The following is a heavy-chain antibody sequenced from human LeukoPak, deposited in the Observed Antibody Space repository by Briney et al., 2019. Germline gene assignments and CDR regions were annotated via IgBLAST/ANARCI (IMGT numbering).Heavy chain of an antibody. CDR1: GGSISSYY. V-gene: IGHV4-59*01. Sequence: ASETLSLTCTVSGGSISSYYWSWIRQPPGKGLEWIGHIYYSGSTNYNPSLKSRVTISVDTSKNQFSLKLSSVTAADTAVYYCARDHTGGGWFDPWGQGTLVTVSS. J-gene: IGHJ5*02. CDR3: ARDHTGGGWFDP. D-gene: IGHD1-1*01. CDR2: IYYSGST.